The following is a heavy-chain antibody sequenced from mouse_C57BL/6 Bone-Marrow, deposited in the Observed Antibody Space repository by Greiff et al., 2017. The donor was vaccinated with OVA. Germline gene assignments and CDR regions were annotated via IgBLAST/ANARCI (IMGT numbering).Heavy chain of an antibody. CDR1: GFSLTSYG. J-gene: IGHJ3*01. D-gene: IGHD2-4*01. V-gene: IGHV2-6*01. Sequence: VQLQQSGPGLVAPSQSLSITCTVPGFSLTSYGVDWVRQSPGKGLEWLGVIWGVGSTNYNSALKSRLSISKDNSKSQVFLKMNSLQTDDTAMYYCATLYYDYDVFAYWGQGTLVTVSA. CDR3: ATLYYDYDVFAY. CDR2: IWGVGST.